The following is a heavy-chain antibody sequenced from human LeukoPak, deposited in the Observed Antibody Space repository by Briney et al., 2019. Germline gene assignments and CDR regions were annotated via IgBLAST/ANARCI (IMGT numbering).Heavy chain of an antibody. V-gene: IGHV1-2*02. Sequence: ASVKVSCKASGYTFTGYYMHWVRQAPGQGLEWMGWINPNSGGTNYAQKLQGRVTMTRDTSISTAYMELSRLRSDDTAVYYCARDRQGLDFWSGYYTGYWGQGTLVTVSS. J-gene: IGHJ4*02. CDR1: GYTFTGYY. D-gene: IGHD3-3*01. CDR3: ARDRQGLDFWSGYYTGY. CDR2: INPNSGGT.